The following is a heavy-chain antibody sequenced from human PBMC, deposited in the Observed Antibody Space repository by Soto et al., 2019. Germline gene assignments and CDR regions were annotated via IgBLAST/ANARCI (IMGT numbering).Heavy chain of an antibody. CDR3: ARVPDGPVKYYYYYYYGMDV. Sequence: QVQLQESGPGLVKPSGTLSLTCAVSGGSISSSNWWSWVRQPPGKGLEWIGEIYHSGSTNYNPSLKSRVTISVDKSKNQFSLKLSSVTAADTAVYYCARVPDGPVKYYYYYYYGMDVWGQGTTVTVSS. CDR1: GGSISSSNW. D-gene: IGHD3-10*01. J-gene: IGHJ6*02. CDR2: IYHSGST. V-gene: IGHV4-4*02.